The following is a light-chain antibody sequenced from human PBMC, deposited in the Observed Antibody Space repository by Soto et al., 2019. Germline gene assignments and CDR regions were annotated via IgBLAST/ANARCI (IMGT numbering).Light chain of an antibody. J-gene: IGLJ2*01. V-gene: IGLV2-14*01. CDR2: DVS. CDR3: SSYTSSSLV. Sequence: QSALTQPASVSGSPGQSITISCTGTSSDVGGYNYVSWYQQHPGKAPKLMIYDVSNRPSGVSNRFSGSKSGNTASLIISGLQAEDEADYYCSSYTSSSLVFGGGTKLTVL. CDR1: SSDVGGYNY.